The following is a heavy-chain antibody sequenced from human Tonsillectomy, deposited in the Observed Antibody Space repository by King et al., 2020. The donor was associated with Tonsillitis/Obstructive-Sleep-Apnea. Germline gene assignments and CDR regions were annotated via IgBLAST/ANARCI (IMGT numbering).Heavy chain of an antibody. CDR2: FNQDGNEI. CDR1: GFTFSSCW. Sequence: VQLVESGGGLVQPGGSLRLSCEASGFTFSSCWMSWVRQAPGKGLEWVATFNQDGNEINYVDSVKGRFTISRDNAKNSLYLKMNSLRDDDTAIYYCAGGGGRGCRPIEYGGQGTLVTVSS. CDR3: AGGGGRGCRPIEY. V-gene: IGHV3-7*01. D-gene: IGHD6-19*01. J-gene: IGHJ4*02.